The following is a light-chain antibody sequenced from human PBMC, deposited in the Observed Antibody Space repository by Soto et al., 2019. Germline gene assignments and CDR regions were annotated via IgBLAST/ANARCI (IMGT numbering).Light chain of an antibody. J-gene: IGKJ5*01. Sequence: EIVLAQSPGTLSLSPGERATLSCRASQRVSNTYLAWYQQKPGQAPRLLIYGVSSRATGIPDRFSGSGSGTDFTLTISRLEPEDFALYYCQQYGGSPITFGLGTRLEIK. CDR3: QQYGGSPIT. CDR1: QRVSNTY. V-gene: IGKV3-20*01. CDR2: GVS.